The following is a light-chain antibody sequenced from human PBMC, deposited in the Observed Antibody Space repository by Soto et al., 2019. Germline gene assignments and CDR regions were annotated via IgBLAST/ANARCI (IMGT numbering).Light chain of an antibody. CDR1: QSVLYSANNRNC. J-gene: IGKJ1*01. CDR2: WAF. Sequence: DIVMTQSPDCLAVSLGERATINCKSSQSVLYSANNRNCVAWYQQKPGQPPKLLLYWAFTRESGVPDRFSGSGSGTDFTLTISSLQAEDVAVYYCQQYYSTPRTFGQGTKVEIK. V-gene: IGKV4-1*01. CDR3: QQYYSTPRT.